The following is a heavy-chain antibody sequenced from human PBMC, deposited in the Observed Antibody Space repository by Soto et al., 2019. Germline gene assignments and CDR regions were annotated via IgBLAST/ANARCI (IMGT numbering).Heavy chain of an antibody. CDR1: GYTFTVYY. J-gene: IGHJ3*02. V-gene: IGHV1-2*04. D-gene: IGHD5-18*01. CDR3: ARPGLNTAMVKNGNAFDI. Sequence: GASVKVSCKASGYTFTVYYMHCVRQSPLQWLDWMGCINPNSGGTNYAQKFQGWVTMTRDTSISTAYMELSRLRSDDTAVYYCARPGLNTAMVKNGNAFDIWGQGTMVTVSS. CDR2: INPNSGGT.